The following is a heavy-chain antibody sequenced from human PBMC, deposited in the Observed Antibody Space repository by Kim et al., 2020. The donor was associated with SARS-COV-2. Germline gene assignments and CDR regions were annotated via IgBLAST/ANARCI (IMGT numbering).Heavy chain of an antibody. J-gene: IGHJ6*02. CDR3: ARGLLGPLYGMDV. V-gene: IGHV4-39*07. CDR1: GGSISSSSYY. CDR2: IYYSGST. D-gene: IGHD2-8*02. Sequence: SETLSLTCTVSGGSISSSSYYWGWIRQPPGKGLEWIGSIYYSGSTYYNPSLKSRVTISVDTSKNQFSLKLSSVTAADTAVYYCARGLLGPLYGMDVWGQGTTVTVSS.